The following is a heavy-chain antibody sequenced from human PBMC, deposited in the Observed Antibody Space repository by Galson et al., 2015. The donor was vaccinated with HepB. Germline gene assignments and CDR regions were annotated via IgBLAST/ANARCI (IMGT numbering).Heavy chain of an antibody. CDR1: GFTFSNYG. D-gene: IGHD3-22*01. CDR2: ISYDGSKK. CDR3: AREPPRYYYDSSGYYFGAFDI. J-gene: IGHJ3*02. V-gene: IGHV3-30*03. Sequence: SLRLSCAASGFTFSNYGMHWVRQAPGKGLEWVAVISYDGSKKYYADSVKGRFTISRDNAKNSLYLQMNSLRAEDTAVYYCAREPPRYYYDSSGYYFGAFDIWGQGTMVTVSS.